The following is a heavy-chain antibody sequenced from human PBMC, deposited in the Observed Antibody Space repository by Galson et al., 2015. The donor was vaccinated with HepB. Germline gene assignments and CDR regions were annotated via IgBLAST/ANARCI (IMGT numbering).Heavy chain of an antibody. J-gene: IGHJ4*02. CDR2: ISGRSGRT. CDR3: AEERGVHFDY. Sequence: SLRLSCAASAFTFNTSTMTWVRQAPGKGLEWVSTISGRSGRTYSAESLKGRFTISRDNSKNTLYLHMSSLRADDTAVYYCAEERGVHFDYWGQGTLVTVSS. D-gene: IGHD2-8*01. V-gene: IGHV3-23*01. CDR1: AFTFNTST.